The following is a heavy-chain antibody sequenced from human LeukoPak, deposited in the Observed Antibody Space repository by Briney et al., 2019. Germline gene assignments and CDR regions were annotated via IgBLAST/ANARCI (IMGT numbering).Heavy chain of an antibody. D-gene: IGHD2-21*01. V-gene: IGHV4-34*01. CDR3: ARLAFTDHTYYFDY. J-gene: IGHJ4*02. Sequence: SETLSLTCAVYGGSFSGYYWSWIRQPPGRGLEWIGEINHSGSTNYNPSLKSRVTISVDTSKNQFSLKLSSVTAADTAVYYCARLAFTDHTYYFDYWGQGTLVTVSS. CDR2: INHSGST. CDR1: GGSFSGYY.